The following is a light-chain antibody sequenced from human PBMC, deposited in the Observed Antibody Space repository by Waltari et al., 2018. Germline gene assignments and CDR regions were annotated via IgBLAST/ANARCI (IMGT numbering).Light chain of an antibody. J-gene: IGLJ2*01. V-gene: IGLV2-11*01. Sequence: QSALTQPRSVSGSPGQSVTISCTGTSNDVGGYNYVSWYQQHPGKAPKLMIYAVSKRPSGVPDRFSASKSGNTASLTISGLQAEDEADYYCCSYAGSYTVVFGGGTKLTVL. CDR1: SNDVGGYNY. CDR3: CSYAGSYTVV. CDR2: AVS.